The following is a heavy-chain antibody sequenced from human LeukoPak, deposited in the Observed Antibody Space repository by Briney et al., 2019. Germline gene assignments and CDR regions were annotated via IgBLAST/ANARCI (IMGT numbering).Heavy chain of an antibody. J-gene: IGHJ6*02. Sequence: GGSLRLSCAASGFTFSSYAMHWVRQTPGKGLEWVAVISYDGSNKYCADSVKGRFTISRDNSKNTLYLQMNSLRAEDTAVYYCARDRDYDFWSGYFDYYYYGMDVWGQGTTVTVSS. CDR3: ARDRDYDFWSGYFDYYYYGMDV. D-gene: IGHD3-3*01. V-gene: IGHV3-30*04. CDR1: GFTFSSYA. CDR2: ISYDGSNK.